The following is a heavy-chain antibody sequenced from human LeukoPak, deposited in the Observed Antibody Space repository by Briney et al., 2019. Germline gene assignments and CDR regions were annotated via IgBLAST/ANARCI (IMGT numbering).Heavy chain of an antibody. J-gene: IGHJ4*02. Sequence: PGGSLRLSCTASGFTFGDYAMSWFRQAPGKGLEWVGFIRSKAYGGTTEYAASVKGRFTISRDDSKSIAYLQMNSLNTEDTAVYYCAKEGTSGWYYLDYWGQGTLVTVSS. CDR1: GFTFGDYA. CDR2: IRSKAYGGTT. D-gene: IGHD6-19*01. CDR3: AKEGTSGWYYLDY. V-gene: IGHV3-49*03.